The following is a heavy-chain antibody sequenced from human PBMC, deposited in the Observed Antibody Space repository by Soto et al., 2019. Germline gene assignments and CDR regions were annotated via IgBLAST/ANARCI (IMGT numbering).Heavy chain of an antibody. J-gene: IGHJ6*03. CDR1: GFTFSSYA. CDR3: AKSRADIVATIGGDYYYYYYMDV. D-gene: IGHD5-12*01. V-gene: IGHV3-23*01. CDR2: ISGSGGST. Sequence: GGSLRLSCAASGFTFSSYAMSWVRQAPGKGLEWVSAISGSGGSTYYADSEKGRFSISRDNSKNRQYLQMNSLRAEDTAVYYCAKSRADIVATIGGDYYYYYYMDVWGKGTTVTVSS.